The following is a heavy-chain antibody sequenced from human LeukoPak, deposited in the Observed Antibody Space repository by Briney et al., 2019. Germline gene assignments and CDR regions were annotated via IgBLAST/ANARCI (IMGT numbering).Heavy chain of an antibody. CDR2: INPNSGGT. CDR1: GYTFTGYY. V-gene: IGHV1-2*02. D-gene: IGHD3-22*01. Sequence: ASVKVSCKASGYTFTGYYMHWVRQAPGQGLEWMGWINPNSGGTNYAQKFQGRVTMTRDTSISTAYMELSRLRSDDTAVYYCARATSAYYDYFDYWGQGTLVTVSS. J-gene: IGHJ4*02. CDR3: ARATSAYYDYFDY.